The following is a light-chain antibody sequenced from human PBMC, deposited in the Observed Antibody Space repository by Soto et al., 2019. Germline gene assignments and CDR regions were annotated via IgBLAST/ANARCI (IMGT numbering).Light chain of an antibody. Sequence: EIVMTQSPATLSVSPGERATLSCRASQNVSSNLAWYQQKPGQAPRLLIYGASTRATGIPVRFSGSGSGTEFTLTISSLQSEDFAVYYCQQYNNWPLTFGGGTKVEIK. J-gene: IGKJ4*01. CDR2: GAS. CDR1: QNVSSN. V-gene: IGKV3-15*01. CDR3: QQYNNWPLT.